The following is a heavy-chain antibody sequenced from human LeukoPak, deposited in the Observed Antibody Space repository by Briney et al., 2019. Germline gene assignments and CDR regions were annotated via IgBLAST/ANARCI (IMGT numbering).Heavy chain of an antibody. CDR1: GFTFSSYE. CDR2: ISSSGSTI. Sequence: GSLRLSCAASGFTFSSYEMNWVRQAPGKGLEWVSYISSSGSTIYYADSVKGRFTISRDNAKNSLYLQMNSLRAEDTAVYYCAELGITMIGGVWGKGTAVTISS. V-gene: IGHV3-48*03. J-gene: IGHJ6*04. D-gene: IGHD3-10*02. CDR3: AELGITMIGGV.